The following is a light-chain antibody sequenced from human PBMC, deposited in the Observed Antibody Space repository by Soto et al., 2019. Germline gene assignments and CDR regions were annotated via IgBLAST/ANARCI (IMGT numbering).Light chain of an antibody. J-gene: IGKJ1*01. CDR2: GGS. CDR1: QSVSSNH. CDR3: QQYSSSRT. V-gene: IGKV3-20*01. Sequence: DIVLTQSPGTLSLSPGERATLSCRASQSVSSNHLAWYQQKPGQAPRLLIYGGSSRATGIPVRFSGSGSETDFTLTITSLEPEEFAVYYCQQYSSSRTFGQGTKVEIK.